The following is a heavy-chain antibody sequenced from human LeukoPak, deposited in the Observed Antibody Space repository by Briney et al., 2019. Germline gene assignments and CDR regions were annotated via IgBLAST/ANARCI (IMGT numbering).Heavy chain of an antibody. CDR1: GFTLSSYW. J-gene: IGHJ6*03. V-gene: IGHV3-7*01. D-gene: IGHD5-12*01. CDR2: IKKDGSEN. Sequence: GGSRRLSCAASGFTLSSYWTSWVRQAPGKGLGWVANIKKDGSENNYEYSAKGRFTITRDNGKYSLYLQMNSLRAEDTAVYYCARDSRISGYGFYYYMDVWGKGTTVTVSS. CDR3: ARDSRISGYGFYYYMDV.